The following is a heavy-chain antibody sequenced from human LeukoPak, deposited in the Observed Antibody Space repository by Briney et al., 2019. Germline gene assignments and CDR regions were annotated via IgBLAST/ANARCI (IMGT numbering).Heavy chain of an antibody. CDR3: ARRSGHSSSWYEDY. Sequence: SETLSLTCTVPGGSISSYYWSWIRQPSGKGLEWIGYIYYSGSTNYNPSLKSRVTISVDTSKNQFSLKLSSVTAADTAVYYCARRSGHSSSWYEDYWGQGTLVTVSS. CDR2: IYYSGST. D-gene: IGHD6-13*01. J-gene: IGHJ4*02. V-gene: IGHV4-59*08. CDR1: GGSISSYY.